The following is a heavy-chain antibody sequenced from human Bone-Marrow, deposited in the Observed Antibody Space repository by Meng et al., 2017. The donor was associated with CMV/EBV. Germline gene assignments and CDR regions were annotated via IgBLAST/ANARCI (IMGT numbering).Heavy chain of an antibody. D-gene: IGHD4-11*01. Sequence: SVKVSCKASGGTFSSYAISWVRQAPGQGLEWMGGIIPIFGTANYAQKFQGRVTITTDESTSTAYMELSSLRSEDTAVYYCASHDYSNYYYYYGTDVWGQGTTVTVSS. CDR2: IIPIFGTA. J-gene: IGHJ6*02. CDR1: GGTFSSYA. CDR3: ASHDYSNYYYYYGTDV. V-gene: IGHV1-69*05.